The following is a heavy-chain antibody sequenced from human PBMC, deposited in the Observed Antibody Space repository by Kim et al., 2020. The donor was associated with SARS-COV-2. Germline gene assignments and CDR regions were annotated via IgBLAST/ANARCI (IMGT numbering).Heavy chain of an antibody. Sequence: SETLSLTCAVYGGSFSGYYWSWIRQPPGKGLEWIGEINHSGSTNYNPSLKSRVTISVDTSKNQFSLKLSSVTAADTAVYYCARATTAMVTYWGQGTLVTVSS. V-gene: IGHV4-34*01. D-gene: IGHD5-18*01. CDR1: GGSFSGYY. J-gene: IGHJ4*02. CDR2: INHSGST. CDR3: ARATTAMVTY.